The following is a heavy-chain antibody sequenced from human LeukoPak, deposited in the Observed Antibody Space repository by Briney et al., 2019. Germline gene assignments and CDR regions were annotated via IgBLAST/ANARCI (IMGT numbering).Heavy chain of an antibody. CDR1: GFTFDDYA. CDR2: ISWNSGSI. V-gene: IGHV3-9*01. CDR3: AKDSPGYSYGYNYFDY. J-gene: IGHJ4*02. D-gene: IGHD5-18*01. Sequence: PGGSLRLSRAASGFTFDDYAMHWVRQAPGKGLEWVSGISWNSGSIGYADSVKGRFTISRDNAKNSLYLQMNSLRAEDTALYYCAKDSPGYSYGYNYFDYWGQGTLVTVSS.